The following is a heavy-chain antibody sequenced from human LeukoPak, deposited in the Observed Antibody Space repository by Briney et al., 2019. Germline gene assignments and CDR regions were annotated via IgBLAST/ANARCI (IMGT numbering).Heavy chain of an antibody. J-gene: IGHJ4*02. CDR2: IHNSGST. D-gene: IGHD3-10*01. V-gene: IGHV4-34*01. CDR3: ARRYYYILGSFPFDF. Sequence: ETLSLTCAVSGGPFSGYFWSWIGQASGKGREGVGEIHNSGSTNYNPSLNSRVTISDDTSKNQFYLNLSSVTAADPAVYYCARRYYYILGSFPFDFWGQGTLVTVSS. CDR1: GGPFSGYF.